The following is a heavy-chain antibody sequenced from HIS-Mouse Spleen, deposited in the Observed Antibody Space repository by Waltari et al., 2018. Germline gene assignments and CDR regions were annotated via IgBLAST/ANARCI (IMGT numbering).Heavy chain of an antibody. J-gene: IGHJ2*01. CDR2: IYYNGST. CDR3: AREIPYSSSWYDWYFDL. D-gene: IGHD6-13*01. Sequence: QLQLQESGPGLVKPSETLSLTCTVSGGSISSSSYYCAWIRQPPGKGLEWIGSIYYNGSTYYNPSLKSRVPISVDTSKNQFSLKLSSVTAADTAVYYCAREIPYSSSWYDWYFDLWGRGTLVTVSS. CDR1: GGSISSSSYY. V-gene: IGHV4-39*07.